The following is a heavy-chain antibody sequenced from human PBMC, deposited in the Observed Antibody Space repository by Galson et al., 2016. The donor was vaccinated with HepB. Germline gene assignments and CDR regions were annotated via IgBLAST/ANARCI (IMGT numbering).Heavy chain of an antibody. CDR1: GGSISDDIW. CDR2: IYHSGST. V-gene: IGHV4-4*02. CDR3: ARGLLGGGAT. D-gene: IGHD3-16*01. J-gene: IGHJ5*02. Sequence: ETLSLTCAVSGGSISDDIWWTWVRQPPGKGLEWIGEIYHSGSTNYNPSLKSRVTISRDTSKDQFSLELSSVTAADTAFYYCARGLLGGGATWGQGTLVTVSS.